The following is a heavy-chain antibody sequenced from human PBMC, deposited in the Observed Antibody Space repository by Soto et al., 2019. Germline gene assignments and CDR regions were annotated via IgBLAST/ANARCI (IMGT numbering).Heavy chain of an antibody. Sequence: QVQLVQSGAEVKKPGSPVKVSCKASGGTFSTYAISWVRQAPGQGLEWMGGIIPIFGTANYAPKFQDRVTITADESARTADTELSSLRSEDTVVYYCATSRNSGYVSFHYWGQGTLVTVSS. CDR1: GGTFSTYA. CDR2: IIPIFGTA. CDR3: ATSRNSGYVSFHY. V-gene: IGHV1-69*12. J-gene: IGHJ4*02. D-gene: IGHD5-12*01.